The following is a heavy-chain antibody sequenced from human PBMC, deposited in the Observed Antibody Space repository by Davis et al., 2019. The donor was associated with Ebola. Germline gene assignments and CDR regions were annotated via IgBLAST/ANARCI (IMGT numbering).Heavy chain of an antibody. J-gene: IGHJ6*02. V-gene: IGHV3-11*01. CDR1: GGSFSGYY. CDR2: ISSSGSTI. CDR3: ARGLRWRFRYYYGMDV. D-gene: IGHD4-23*01. Sequence: PSETLSLTCAVYGGSFSGYYWSWIRQAPGKGLEWVSYISSSGSTIYYADSVKGRFTISRDNAKNSLYLQMNSLRAEDTAVYYCARGLRWRFRYYYGMDVWGQGTTVTVSS.